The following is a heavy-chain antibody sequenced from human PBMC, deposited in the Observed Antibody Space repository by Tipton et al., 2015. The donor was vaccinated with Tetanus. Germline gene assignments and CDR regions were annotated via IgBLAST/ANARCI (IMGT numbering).Heavy chain of an antibody. Sequence: LRLSCTVSGGSTHSHYWSWIRQSAAKGLEWIGRIYSGGITNYNPSLKSRVFMSMDTSKNQFSLELSSVTVADTAVYFCARVLRYSTRGGWDDAFDIWGQGTMVTVSS. CDR3: ARVLRYSTRGGWDDAFDI. D-gene: IGHD2-8*02. CDR2: IYSGGIT. J-gene: IGHJ3*02. V-gene: IGHV4-4*07. CDR1: GGSTHSHY.